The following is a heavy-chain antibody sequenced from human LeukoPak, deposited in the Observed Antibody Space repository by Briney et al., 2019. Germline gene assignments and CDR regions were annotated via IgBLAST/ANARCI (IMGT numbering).Heavy chain of an antibody. D-gene: IGHD2/OR15-2a*01. J-gene: IGHJ4*02. CDR2: INSDGSST. CDR3: ASSLSASYFDY. Sequence: GGSLRLSCAASGFTFSSYWMHWVRQAPGKGLVWVSRINSDGSSTSYADSVKGRFTISRDNAKNTLYLQMNSLRGEDTAVYYCASSLSASYFDYWGQGTLVTVSS. V-gene: IGHV3-74*01. CDR1: GFTFSSYW.